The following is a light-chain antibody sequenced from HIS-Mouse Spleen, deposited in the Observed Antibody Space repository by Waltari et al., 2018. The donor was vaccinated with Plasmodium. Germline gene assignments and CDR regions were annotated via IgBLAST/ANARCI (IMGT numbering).Light chain of an antibody. V-gene: IGLV2-8*01. Sequence: QSALTQPPSASGSPGQSVTISCSGTSSDVGGYHYVSWYQQHPGKAPKLMIYEVSKLTSGVPDRFSCSKSGNTASLTVSGLQAEDEADYYCSSYAGSNNLVFGGGTKLTVL. CDR3: SSYAGSNNLV. J-gene: IGLJ2*01. CDR2: EVS. CDR1: SSDVGGYHY.